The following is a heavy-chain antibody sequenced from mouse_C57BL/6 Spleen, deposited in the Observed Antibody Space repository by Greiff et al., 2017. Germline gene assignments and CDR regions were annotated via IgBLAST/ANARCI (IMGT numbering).Heavy chain of an antibody. CDR2: IYPGDGDT. V-gene: IGHV1-80*01. Sequence: QVQLQQSGAELVKPGASVKISCKASGYAFSSYWMNWVKQRPGKGLEWIGQIYPGDGDTNYNGKFKGKATLTADKSSSTAYMQLSSLTSEDSAVYFCARGGIDGYSPFAYWGQGTLVTVSA. D-gene: IGHD2-3*01. J-gene: IGHJ3*01. CDR1: GYAFSSYW. CDR3: ARGGIDGYSPFAY.